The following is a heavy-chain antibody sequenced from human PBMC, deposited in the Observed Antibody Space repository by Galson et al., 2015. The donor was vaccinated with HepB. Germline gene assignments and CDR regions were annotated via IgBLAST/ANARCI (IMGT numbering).Heavy chain of an antibody. CDR1: GYTFTSYG. V-gene: IGHV1-18*01. Sequence: SCKASGYTFTSYGISWVRQAPGQGLEWMGWISAYNGNTKYVQKLQGRVTMTTDTSTSTAYMELRSLRSDDTAVYYCARDPPTDDDAFDIWGQGTMVTVSS. CDR3: ARDPPTDDDAFDI. J-gene: IGHJ3*02. D-gene: IGHD4-11*01. CDR2: ISAYNGNT.